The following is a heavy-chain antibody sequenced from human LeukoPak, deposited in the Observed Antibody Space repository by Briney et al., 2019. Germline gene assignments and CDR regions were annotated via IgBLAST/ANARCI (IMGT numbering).Heavy chain of an antibody. CDR2: ISSSGSTI. CDR3: ATLPSGYDSWFDP. CDR1: GFTFSSYE. J-gene: IGHJ5*02. V-gene: IGHV3-48*03. D-gene: IGHD5-12*01. Sequence: GGSLRLSCAASGFTFSSYEMNWVRQAPGKGLGWVSYISSSGSTIYYADSVKGRFTISRDNAKNSLYLQMNSLRAEDTAVYYCATLPSGYDSWFDPWGQGTLVTVSS.